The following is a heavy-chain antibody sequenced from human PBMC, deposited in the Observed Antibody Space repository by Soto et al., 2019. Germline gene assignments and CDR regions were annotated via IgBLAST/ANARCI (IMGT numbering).Heavy chain of an antibody. V-gene: IGHV4-31*03. CDR2: IYVTGAV. Sequence: SETLSLTCSVSGAALNSGNYYWSWTRQVPGKGLEWIGHIYVTGAVDYNPSLRDRITISQDTSERQFSLNLRLVTAADTAVYYCARLRIATNNYKWFDPWGQGTLVTVSS. CDR1: GAALNSGNYY. CDR3: ARLRIATNNYKWFDP. D-gene: IGHD2-21*01. J-gene: IGHJ5*02.